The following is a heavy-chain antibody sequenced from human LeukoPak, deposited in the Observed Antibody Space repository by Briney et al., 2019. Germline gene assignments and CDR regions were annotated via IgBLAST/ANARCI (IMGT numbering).Heavy chain of an antibody. CDR3: ARRRKSQRWLQSGPLDAFDI. D-gene: IGHD5-24*01. CDR1: GGSISSGRYY. J-gene: IGHJ3*02. Sequence: SETLSLTCTVSGGSISSGRYYWTWIRQPPGKGLEWIGEINHSGSTNYNPSLKSRVTISVNTSKNQFSLKLSSVTAADTAVYYCARRRKSQRWLQSGPLDAFDIWGQGTMVTVSS. V-gene: IGHV4-39*07. CDR2: INHSGST.